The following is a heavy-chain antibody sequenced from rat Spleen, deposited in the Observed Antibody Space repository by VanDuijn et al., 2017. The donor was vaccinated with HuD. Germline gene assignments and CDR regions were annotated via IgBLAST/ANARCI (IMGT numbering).Heavy chain of an antibody. J-gene: IGHJ4*01. CDR1: GFSFSDYF. CDR2: ISPNGGSI. D-gene: IGHD1-2*01. V-gene: IGHV5-22*01. CDR3: ARPCSRRYVMDA. Sequence: EVQLVESDGGLVQPGRSLKLSCAASGFSFSDYFMAWVRQAPTRGLEWVASISPNGGSIYYRDSVKGRFTVSRDNAKSTLYLQMNSLRSEDTATYYCARPCSRRYVMDAWGQGASVTVSS.